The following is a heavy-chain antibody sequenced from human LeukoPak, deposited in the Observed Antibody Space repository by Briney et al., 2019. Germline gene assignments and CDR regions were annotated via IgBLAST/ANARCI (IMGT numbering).Heavy chain of an antibody. V-gene: IGHV1-8*02. D-gene: IGHD3-10*01. J-gene: IGHJ4*02. CDR2: MNPNSGNT. CDR1: GYTFTSYD. CDR3: ARESYGSGSYSELDY. Sequence: ASVKVSCKASGYTFTSYDINWVRQATGQGLEWMGWMNPNSGNTGYARKLQGRVTMTTDTSTSTAYMELRSLRSDDTAVYYCARESYGSGSYSELDYWGQGTLVTVSS.